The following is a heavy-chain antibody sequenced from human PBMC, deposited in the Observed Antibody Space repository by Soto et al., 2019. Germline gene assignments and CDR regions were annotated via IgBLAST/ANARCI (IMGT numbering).Heavy chain of an antibody. D-gene: IGHD3-16*01. V-gene: IGHV3-30*19. Sequence: QVQLVESGGGVVQPGTSLRVSCVGSGFTFRSYVIHWVRQAPGKGLEWVALTSYDGSDKYYGDSVRGRFTISRDNSRNTVDVEVDSLRLEDTALYYCARWGTTGGLDVWGQGTLVSVSS. CDR1: GFTFRSYV. CDR2: TSYDGSDK. J-gene: IGHJ1*01. CDR3: ARWGTTGGLDV.